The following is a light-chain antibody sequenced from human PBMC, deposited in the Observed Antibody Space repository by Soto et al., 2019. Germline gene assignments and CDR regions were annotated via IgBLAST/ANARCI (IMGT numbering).Light chain of an antibody. Sequence: QSALTQPASVSGSPGQSITISCTGTSSDVGGYKFVSWYQQHPGKAPKLMIYEVSNRPSGVSSRFSGSKSGNTASLTISGLQAEDEADYYCGSYTGSIYVFGTGTNVTAL. CDR2: EVS. V-gene: IGLV2-14*01. J-gene: IGLJ1*01. CDR1: SSDVGGYKF. CDR3: GSYTGSIYV.